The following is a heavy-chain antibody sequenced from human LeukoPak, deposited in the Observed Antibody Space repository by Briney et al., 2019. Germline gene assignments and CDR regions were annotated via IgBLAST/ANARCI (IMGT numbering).Heavy chain of an antibody. CDR2: FSNSSSTI. V-gene: IGHV3-48*01. CDR1: RFTFSIFA. CDR3: ARDRGGWSDY. J-gene: IGHJ4*02. D-gene: IGHD6-19*01. Sequence: GGSLRLSCAASRFTFSIFAMNWVRQAPGKGPEWLSHFSNSSSTIYYADSVKGRFTISRDNAKNSMYLQLNSLSAGDTGLYYCARDRGGWSDYWGQGTLVTVSS.